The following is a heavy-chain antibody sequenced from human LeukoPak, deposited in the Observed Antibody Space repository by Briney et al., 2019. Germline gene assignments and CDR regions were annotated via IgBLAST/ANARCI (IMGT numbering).Heavy chain of an antibody. Sequence: SETLSLTCTVSGGSISSGDYYWSWIRQPPGKGLEWIGYIYYSGSTYYNPSLKSRVTISVETSKNQFSLKLSSVTAADTAVYYCARDYYGSGSPQYRAHYFDYWGQGTLVTVSS. CDR3: ARDYYGSGSPQYRAHYFDY. CDR2: IYYSGST. D-gene: IGHD3-10*01. CDR1: GGSISSGDYY. V-gene: IGHV4-30-4*01. J-gene: IGHJ4*02.